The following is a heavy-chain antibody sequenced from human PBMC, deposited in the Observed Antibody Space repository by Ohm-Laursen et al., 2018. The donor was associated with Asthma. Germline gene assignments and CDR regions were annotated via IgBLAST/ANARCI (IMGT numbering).Heavy chain of an antibody. CDR2: INTNTGNP. V-gene: IGHV7-4-1*02. J-gene: IGHJ6*02. CDR3: ARDLGFLEWTRPYYYYSMDV. Sequence: ASVKVSCKASGYTFTSYAMNWVRQAPGQGLEWMGWINTNTGNPTYAQGFTGRFVFSLDTSVSTAYLQISSLKAEDTAVYYCARDLGFLEWTRPYYYYSMDVWGQGTTVTVSS. CDR1: GYTFTSYA. D-gene: IGHD3-3*01.